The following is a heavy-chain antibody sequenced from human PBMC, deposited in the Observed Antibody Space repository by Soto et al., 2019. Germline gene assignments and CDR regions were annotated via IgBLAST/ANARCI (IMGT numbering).Heavy chain of an antibody. CDR1: GFTFSSYA. CDR3: AKPHTRKLLWFGELLYTYYFDY. J-gene: IGHJ4*02. CDR2: ISGSGGST. D-gene: IGHD3-10*01. V-gene: IGHV3-23*01. Sequence: GGSLRLSCAASGFTFSSYAMSWVRQAPGKGLEWVSAISGSGGSTYYADSVKGRFTISRDNSKNTLYLQMNSLRAEDTAVYYCAKPHTRKLLWFGELLYTYYFDYWGQGTLVTVSS.